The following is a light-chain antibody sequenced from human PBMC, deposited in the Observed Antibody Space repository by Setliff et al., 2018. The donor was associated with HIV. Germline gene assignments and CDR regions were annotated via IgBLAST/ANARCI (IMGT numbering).Light chain of an antibody. J-gene: IGLJ1*01. V-gene: IGLV2-23*02. CDR1: SSDVGSYNL. Sequence: ALTQPASVSGSPGQSITISCTGTSSDVGSYNLVSRYQQHPGKAPKVMIYEVTKRPSGVSNRFSGSKSGNAASLTISGLQAEDEADYYCCSYAGSSTFPYVFGTGTKVTVL. CDR2: EVT. CDR3: CSYAGSSTFPYV.